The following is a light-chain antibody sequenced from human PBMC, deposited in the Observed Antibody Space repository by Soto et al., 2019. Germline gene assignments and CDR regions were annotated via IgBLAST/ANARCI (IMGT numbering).Light chain of an antibody. CDR1: QGIRND. CDR2: AAS. V-gene: IGKV1-6*01. J-gene: IGKJ1*01. CDR3: LQEYNYPRT. Sequence: AIQRTQSPSSLSASVGDRVPITCRASQGIRNDLGWLQQKPGKAPKLLIYAASSLQSGVPSRFSGSGSGTDFTLTISSLQPEDFASYECLQEYNYPRTFGQGTKVDIK.